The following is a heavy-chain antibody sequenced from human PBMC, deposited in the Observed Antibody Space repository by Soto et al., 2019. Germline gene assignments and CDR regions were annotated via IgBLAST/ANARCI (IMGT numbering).Heavy chain of an antibody. D-gene: IGHD4-17*01. CDR3: ARNGDYREFDY. J-gene: IGHJ4*02. Sequence: GSLRLSCAASGFTFSSYGMYWVRQAPGKGLEWVAVIWYDGSNKYYADSVKGRFTISRDNSKNTLYLQMNSLRAENTAVYYCARNGDYREFDYWGQGTLVTVSS. CDR1: GFTFSSYG. CDR2: IWYDGSNK. V-gene: IGHV3-33*01.